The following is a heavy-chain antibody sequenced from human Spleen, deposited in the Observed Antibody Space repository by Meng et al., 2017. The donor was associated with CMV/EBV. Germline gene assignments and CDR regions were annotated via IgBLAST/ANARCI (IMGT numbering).Heavy chain of an antibody. CDR3: AREVGQQLVFRY. CDR2: INHSGST. V-gene: IGHV4-34*01. D-gene: IGHD6-13*01. J-gene: IGHJ4*02. Sequence: QVQLQQWGAGLLKLSETLSLTCAVYGGSFSGYYWSWIRQPPGKGLEWIGEINHSGSTNYNPSLKSRVTISVDTSKNQFSLKLSSVTAADTAVYYRAREVGQQLVFRYWGQGTLVTVSS. CDR1: GGSFSGYY.